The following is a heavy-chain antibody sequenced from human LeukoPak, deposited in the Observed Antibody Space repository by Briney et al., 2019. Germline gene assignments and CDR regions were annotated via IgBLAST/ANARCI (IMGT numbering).Heavy chain of an antibody. CDR2: ISSSSSYI. CDR1: GFTFSAYW. V-gene: IGHV3-21*01. J-gene: IGHJ4*02. CDR3: ASTMVRGVIQGG. D-gene: IGHD3-10*01. Sequence: GGSLRLSCAASGFTFSAYWMNWVRQAPGKGLEWVSSISSSSSYIYYADSVKGRFTISRDNAKNSLYLQMNSLRAEDTAVYYCASTMVRGVIQGGWGQGTLVTVSS.